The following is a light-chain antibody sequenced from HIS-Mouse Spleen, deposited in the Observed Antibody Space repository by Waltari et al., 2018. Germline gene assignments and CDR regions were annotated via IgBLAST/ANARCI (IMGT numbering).Light chain of an antibody. J-gene: IGLJ2*01. CDR2: LKSDGSH. CDR3: QTWGPVV. Sequence: QLVLTQSPSASASLGASVKLTCTLSSGHSSYAIAWHQQQPEKGPRYLMKLKSDGSHSKGDAIPYRFSGSSSGAERYLTISSLQSEDEADYYCQTWGPVVFGGGTKLTVL. V-gene: IGLV4-69*01. CDR1: SGHSSYA.